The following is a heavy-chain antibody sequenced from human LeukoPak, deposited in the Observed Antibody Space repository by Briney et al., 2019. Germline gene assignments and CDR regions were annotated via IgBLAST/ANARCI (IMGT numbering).Heavy chain of an antibody. Sequence: ASVKVSCKASGYTFTACYMHWVRQAPGQGLEWVGWINSGSGDTNYAQRFQGRVTVTRDTSISTTYMEVYNLKSDDTAVYYCVREARAAADYWGQGTLVTVSS. CDR3: VREARAAADY. V-gene: IGHV1-2*02. D-gene: IGHD2-15*01. CDR2: INSGSGDT. CDR1: GYTFTACY. J-gene: IGHJ4*02.